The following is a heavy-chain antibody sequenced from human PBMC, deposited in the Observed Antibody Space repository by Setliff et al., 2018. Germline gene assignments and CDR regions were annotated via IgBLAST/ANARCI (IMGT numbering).Heavy chain of an antibody. CDR2: IIPSGST. Sequence: SETLSLTFAVYGGSFSGYYWSWIRQPPGKRLEWIGEIIPSGSTNYNPPLKIRVTISMDTSKNQFSLKVRSVTAADTAVYYCARSFSRREKFLLDYWGQGALVTVSS. V-gene: IGHV4-34*12. CDR3: ARSFSRREKFLLDY. CDR1: GGSFSGYY. J-gene: IGHJ4*02.